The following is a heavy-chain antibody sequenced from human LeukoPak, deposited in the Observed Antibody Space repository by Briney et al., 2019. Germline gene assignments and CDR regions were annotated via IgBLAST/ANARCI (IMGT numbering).Heavy chain of an antibody. D-gene: IGHD3-9*01. J-gene: IGHJ3*02. CDR1: GGSFSGYY. Sequence: PSETLSLTCAVYGGSFSGYYWSWIRQPPGKGLEWIGEIDHSGSTNYNPSLKSRVTISVDTSKNQFSLKLSSVTAADTAVYYCARRGLRYFDWLLDDAFDIWGQGTMVTVSS. CDR2: IDHSGST. V-gene: IGHV4-34*01. CDR3: ARRGLRYFDWLLDDAFDI.